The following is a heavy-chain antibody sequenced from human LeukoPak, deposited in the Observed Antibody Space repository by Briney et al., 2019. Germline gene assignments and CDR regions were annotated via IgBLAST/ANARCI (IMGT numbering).Heavy chain of an antibody. CDR3: ARRDSYYYYYMDV. J-gene: IGHJ6*03. CDR2: IYYSGST. D-gene: IGHD3/OR15-3a*01. CDR1: GGSISSYY. Sequence: SETLSLTCTVSGGSISSYYWSWIRQPPGKGLEWIGYIYYSGSTNYNPSLKSRVTISVDTSKNQFSLKLSSVTAADTAVYYCARRDSYYYYYMDVWGKGTTVTVSS. V-gene: IGHV4-59*12.